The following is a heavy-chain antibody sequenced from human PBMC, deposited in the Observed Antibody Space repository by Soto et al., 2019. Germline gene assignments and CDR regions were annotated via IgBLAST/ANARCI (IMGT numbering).Heavy chain of an antibody. CDR3: ARGPLSLELEENWFDP. CDR1: GYTFTSYG. Sequence: ASVKVSCKASGYTFTSYGISWVRQAPGQGLEWMGWISAYNGNTNYAQKLQGRVTMTTDTSTSTAYMELRSLRSDDTAVYYCARGPLSLELEENWFDPWGQGTLVTVSS. CDR2: ISAYNGNT. J-gene: IGHJ5*02. V-gene: IGHV1-18*04. D-gene: IGHD1-7*01.